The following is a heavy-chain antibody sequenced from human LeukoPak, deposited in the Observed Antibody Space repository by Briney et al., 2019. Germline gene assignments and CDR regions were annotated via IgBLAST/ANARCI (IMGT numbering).Heavy chain of an antibody. CDR2: INPNSGGT. V-gene: IGHV1-2*02. Sequence: ASVKVSCKASGYTFTGYYMHWVRQAPGQGLEWMGWINPNSGGTNYAQKFQGRVTMTRDTSISTAYMELSRLRSDDTAVYYCARVEAVAGPLYAFDIWGQGTMVTVSS. J-gene: IGHJ3*02. D-gene: IGHD6-19*01. CDR3: ARVEAVAGPLYAFDI. CDR1: GYTFTGYY.